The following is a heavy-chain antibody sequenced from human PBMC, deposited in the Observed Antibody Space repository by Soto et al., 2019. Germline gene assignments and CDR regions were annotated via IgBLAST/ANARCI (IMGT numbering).Heavy chain of an antibody. CDR2: IHTAKGNI. CDR1: GYTFTNNV. Sequence: ASVKVSCKASGYTFTNNVIHWVRQAPGQRLEWMGWIHTAKGNIKYSQKFEARVTLTRDTSASTAYMEFNSLRSDDTAVYFCARDPIWTYTWDYARLNFLDPWGQGTLVTVSS. D-gene: IGHD3-16*01. J-gene: IGHJ5*02. CDR3: ARDPIWTYTWDYARLNFLDP. V-gene: IGHV1-3*04.